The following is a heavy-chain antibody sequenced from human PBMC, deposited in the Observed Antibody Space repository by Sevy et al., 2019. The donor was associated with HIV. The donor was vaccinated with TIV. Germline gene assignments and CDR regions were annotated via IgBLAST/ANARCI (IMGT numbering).Heavy chain of an antibody. D-gene: IGHD3-3*01. CDR1: GGSFSGYY. CDR2: INHSGST. J-gene: IGHJ4*02. V-gene: IGHV4-34*01. Sequence: SETLSLTCAVYGGSFSGYYWSWIRQPPGKGLEWLGEINHSGSTNYNPSLKSRVTISVDTSKNQFSLKLSSVTAADTAVYNCARVCCDFWSGYYPLDYWGQGTLVTVSS. CDR3: ARVCCDFWSGYYPLDY.